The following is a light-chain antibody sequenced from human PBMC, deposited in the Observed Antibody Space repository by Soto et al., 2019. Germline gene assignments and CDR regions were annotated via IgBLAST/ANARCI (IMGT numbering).Light chain of an antibody. J-gene: IGKJ1*01. CDR3: QRSYTTPRT. Sequence: DIPMTQSPSSLSASVGDRVSVTCRASQSISTFLNWYQQRPGEAPKLLIYAASSLQSGVPSRFSGSGSGADFTLTIGSLQPEDFATYYCQRSYTTPRTFGQGTKVEVK. CDR1: QSISTF. V-gene: IGKV1-39*01. CDR2: AAS.